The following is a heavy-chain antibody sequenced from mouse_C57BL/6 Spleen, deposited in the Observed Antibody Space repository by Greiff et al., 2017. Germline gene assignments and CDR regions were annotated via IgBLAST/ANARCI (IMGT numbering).Heavy chain of an antibody. Sequence: EVQLQESGPELVKPGASVKMSCKASGYTFTDYNMHWVKQSHGKSLEWIGYINPNNGGTSYNQKFKGKATLTVNQSSSTAYMELRSLTSEESAVYYCARDYYGPWFAYWGQGTLVTVSA. J-gene: IGHJ3*01. CDR2: INPNNGGT. D-gene: IGHD1-1*01. CDR1: GYTFTDYN. V-gene: IGHV1-22*01. CDR3: ARDYYGPWFAY.